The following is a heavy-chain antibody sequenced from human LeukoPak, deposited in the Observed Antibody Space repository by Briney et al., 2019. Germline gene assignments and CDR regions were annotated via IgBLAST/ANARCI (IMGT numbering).Heavy chain of an antibody. D-gene: IGHD3-10*01. CDR1: GFTFDDYA. Sequence: PGGSLRLSCAGSGFTFDDYAMHWVRQAPGKGLEWVSGISWNSGSIGYADSVKGRFTISRDNAKNSLYLQMNSLRAEDTALYYCAKDNRRTMVRGVPPDAFDIWGQGTMVTVSS. V-gene: IGHV3-9*01. CDR3: AKDNRRTMVRGVPPDAFDI. CDR2: ISWNSGSI. J-gene: IGHJ3*02.